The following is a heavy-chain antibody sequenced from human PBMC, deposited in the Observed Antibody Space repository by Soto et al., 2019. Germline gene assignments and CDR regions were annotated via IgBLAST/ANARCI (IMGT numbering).Heavy chain of an antibody. CDR1: GFSFSNYA. V-gene: IGHV3-23*01. J-gene: IGHJ4*02. CDR2: ISGSGGTT. Sequence: PGGSLRLSCAASGFSFSNYAMNWFRQAPGKGLEWVSFISGSGGTTDYADSVRGRFRLSRDNSKNTVDLEMNSLRTEDTAVYFCAKGRSALPIFDYWGQGVMVTVSS. CDR3: AKGRSALPIFDY.